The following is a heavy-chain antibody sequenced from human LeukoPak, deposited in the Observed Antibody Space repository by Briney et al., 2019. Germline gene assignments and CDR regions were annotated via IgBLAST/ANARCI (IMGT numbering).Heavy chain of an antibody. V-gene: IGHV4-59*01. Sequence: PSETLSLTCTVSGGSISSYYWSWIRQPPGKGLEWIGYIYYSGSTNYNPSLTSRVTMSVDTSKNQFSLKLNSVTAADTAVYYCARGWDGIAVAGSFDYWGQGTLVTVSS. CDR1: GGSISSYY. CDR2: IYYSGST. D-gene: IGHD6-19*01. CDR3: ARGWDGIAVAGSFDY. J-gene: IGHJ4*02.